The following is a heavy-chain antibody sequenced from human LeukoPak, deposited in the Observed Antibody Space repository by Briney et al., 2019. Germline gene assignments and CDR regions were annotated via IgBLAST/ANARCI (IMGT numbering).Heavy chain of an antibody. CDR1: GGSISSYY. Sequence: SETLSLTCTVSGGSISSYYWSWIRQPAGKGLEWIGRIYTSGSTNYNPSLKSRVTMSVDTSKNQFSLKLSSVTAADTAVYYCARGTPYLLDYYMDVWGKGTTVTVSS. J-gene: IGHJ6*03. CDR3: ARGTPYLLDYYMDV. D-gene: IGHD3-3*01. CDR2: IYTSGST. V-gene: IGHV4-4*07.